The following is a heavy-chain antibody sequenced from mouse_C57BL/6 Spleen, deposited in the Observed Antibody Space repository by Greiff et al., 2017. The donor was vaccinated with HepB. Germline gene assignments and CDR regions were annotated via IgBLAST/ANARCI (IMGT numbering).Heavy chain of an antibody. CDR3: ARRGQLRPYYYAMDY. CDR2: IDPSDSET. Sequence: VQLQQPGAELVRPGSSVKLSCKASGYTFTSYWMHWVKQRPIQGLEWIGNIDPSDSETHYNQKFKDKATLTVDKSSSTAYMQLSSLTSEDSAVYYCARRGQLRPYYYAMDYWGQGTSVTVSS. CDR1: GYTFTSYW. J-gene: IGHJ4*01. D-gene: IGHD3-2*02. V-gene: IGHV1-52*01.